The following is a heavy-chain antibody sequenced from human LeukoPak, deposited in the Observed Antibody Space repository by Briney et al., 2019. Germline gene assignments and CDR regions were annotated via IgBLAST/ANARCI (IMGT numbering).Heavy chain of an antibody. V-gene: IGHV3-53*01. D-gene: IGHD2-21*02. CDR3: AMGTVTAPDY. CDR1: DISISNSY. J-gene: IGHJ4*02. CDR2: IYSGCNT. Sequence: GGSLRLSCASGDISISNSYMSWRRQAPGKGLEWGSIIYSGCNTYYADSVKGRFTISRDNSKNTLYLQMNRLRPEDTAMYYCAMGTVTAPDYWGQGTLVTVSS.